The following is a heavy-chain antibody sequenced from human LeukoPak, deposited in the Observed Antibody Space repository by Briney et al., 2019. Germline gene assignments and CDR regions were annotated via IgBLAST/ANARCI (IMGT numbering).Heavy chain of an antibody. CDR1: GYTFTSYG. J-gene: IGHJ4*02. Sequence: ASVKVSCKASGYTFTSYGISWVRQAPGQGLEWMGWISAYNGNTNYAQKLQGRVTMTTDTSTSTAYVELRSLRSDDTAVYYCARVYYDYVWGSYRPRGNYFDYWGQGTLVTVSS. D-gene: IGHD3-16*02. V-gene: IGHV1-18*01. CDR2: ISAYNGNT. CDR3: ARVYYDYVWGSYRPRGNYFDY.